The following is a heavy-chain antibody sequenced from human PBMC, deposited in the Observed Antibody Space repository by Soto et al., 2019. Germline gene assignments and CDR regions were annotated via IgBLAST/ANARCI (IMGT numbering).Heavy chain of an antibody. V-gene: IGHV3-7*05. CDR1: GFTFSSYW. J-gene: IGHJ3*02. CDR3: ARVSVVVVIPHAFDI. D-gene: IGHD3-22*01. CDR2: IKQDGSEK. Sequence: GGSLRLSCAASGFTFSSYWMSWVRQAPGKGLEWVANIKQDGSEKYYVDSVKGRFTISRDNAKNSLYLQMNSLRAEDTAVYYCARVSVVVVIPHAFDIWGQGTMVTVSS.